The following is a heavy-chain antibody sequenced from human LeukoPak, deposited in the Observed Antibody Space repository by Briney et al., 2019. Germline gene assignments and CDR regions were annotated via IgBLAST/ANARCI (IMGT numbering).Heavy chain of an antibody. D-gene: IGHD6-13*01. CDR3: AREPYSSSWKGLIDY. CDR1: GGSISSYY. V-gene: IGHV4-59*01. CDR2: IYYSGST. Sequence: SETLSLTCTVSGGSISSYYWSWIRQPPGKGLEWIGYIYYSGSTNYNPSLKSRVTISVDTSKNQFSLKLSSVTAADTAVYYCAREPYSSSWKGLIDYWGQGTLVTVPS. J-gene: IGHJ4*02.